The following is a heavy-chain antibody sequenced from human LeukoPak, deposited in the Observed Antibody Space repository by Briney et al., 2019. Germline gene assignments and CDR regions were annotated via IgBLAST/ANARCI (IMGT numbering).Heavy chain of an antibody. D-gene: IGHD3-10*01. CDR3: ARVGFGELFREYYFDY. CDR2: ISYDGGKK. J-gene: IGHJ4*02. Sequence: GGSLRLSCTGSGFTFSSYAMHWVRQAPGKGLEWVAAISYDGGKKSYADSVKGQFTISRDNSKNTLYLQTNSLTVEDTAVYYCARVGFGELFREYYFDYWGQGTLVTVSS. CDR1: GFTFSSYA. V-gene: IGHV3-30-3*01.